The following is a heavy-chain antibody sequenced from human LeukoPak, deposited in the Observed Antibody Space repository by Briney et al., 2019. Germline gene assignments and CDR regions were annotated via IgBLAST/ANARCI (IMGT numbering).Heavy chain of an antibody. D-gene: IGHD3-16*01. Sequence: SETLSLTCTVSGGSISSYYWSWIRQPPGKGLEWIGYIYYSGSTNYNPSLKSRVTISVETSKNQFSLKLSSVTAADTAVYYCARGTTGGSFYYWGQGTLVTVSS. CDR3: ARGTTGGSFYY. CDR2: IYYSGST. CDR1: GGSISSYY. V-gene: IGHV4-59*01. J-gene: IGHJ4*02.